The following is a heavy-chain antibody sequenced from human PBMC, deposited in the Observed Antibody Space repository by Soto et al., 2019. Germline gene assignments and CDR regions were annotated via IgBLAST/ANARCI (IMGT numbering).Heavy chain of an antibody. CDR3: ARGGWKLFDY. J-gene: IGHJ4*02. Sequence: PSETLSLPCILSGGAISTYYWSSIRQPPGKGLEWIGCFYYSGSTNYNPSLKSRVTISVDTSKKQFSLKLSSVTAADTAVYYCARGGWKLFDYWGQGTLVTVS. CDR2: FYYSGST. CDR1: GGAISTYY. V-gene: IGHV4-59*01. D-gene: IGHD6-19*01.